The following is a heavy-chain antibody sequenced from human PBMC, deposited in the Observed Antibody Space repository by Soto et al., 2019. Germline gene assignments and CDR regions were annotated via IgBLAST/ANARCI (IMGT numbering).Heavy chain of an antibody. D-gene: IGHD2-2*01. J-gene: IGHJ6*02. CDR2: IIPIFGTA. V-gene: IGHV1-69*13. CDR1: GGTFSSYA. CDR3: ARHDCISSSCYYYYYYGMDV. Sequence: SVKVSCKASGGTFSSYAISWVRQAPGQRLEWMGGIIPIFGTANYAQNFQGRVTITADEYTSTAYMELSSLRSEDTAVYYCARHDCISSSCYYYYYYGMDVWGQGTTVTVSS.